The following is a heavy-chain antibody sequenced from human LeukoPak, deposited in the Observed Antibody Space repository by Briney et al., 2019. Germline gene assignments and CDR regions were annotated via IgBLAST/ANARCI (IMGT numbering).Heavy chain of an antibody. Sequence: GGSLRLSCTASESTFSNYGMHWVRQAPGKGLEWVAFIRHDGSNKYYADSVKGRFTTSRDNSKNTLYLQMNTLRPEDTAMYYCAKSHIIAGYVGDYWGQGTLVTVSS. D-gene: IGHD6-13*01. CDR3: AKSHIIAGYVGDY. CDR1: ESTFSNYG. CDR2: IRHDGSNK. V-gene: IGHV3-30*02. J-gene: IGHJ4*02.